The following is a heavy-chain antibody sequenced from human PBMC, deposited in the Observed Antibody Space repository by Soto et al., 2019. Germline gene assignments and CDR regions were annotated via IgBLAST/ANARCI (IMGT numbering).Heavy chain of an antibody. J-gene: IGHJ6*02. CDR2: INAVNGNT. V-gene: IGHV1-3*01. CDR3: ASRNDGDFDYGLDV. CDR1: GYTFTSYS. Sequence: QVPLVQSGAEVEKPGASVKVSCKASGYTFTSYSIHWVRQAPGQRLEWMGWINAVNGNTKYSQKFQDRVTFTRDTSASTAYMELNSLRSEDTAVYYCASRNDGDFDYGLDVLGQGTTVTVSS. D-gene: IGHD2-21*02.